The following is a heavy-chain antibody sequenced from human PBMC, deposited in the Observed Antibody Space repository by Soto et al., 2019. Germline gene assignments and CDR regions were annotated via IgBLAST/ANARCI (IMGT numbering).Heavy chain of an antibody. V-gene: IGHV4-34*01. Sequence: QVQLQQWGAGLLKPSETLSLTCAVYGGSLSDYYWNWLRQPPGKGLEWIGEINHRGTASYNPSLKRRVDISVDTALTQFSLKLRSVTAADTAIYYCAKYQWNPGAFVPWGPGTQVTVSS. CDR3: AKYQWNPGAFVP. CDR1: GGSLSDYY. D-gene: IGHD6-19*01. J-gene: IGHJ5*02. CDR2: INHRGTA.